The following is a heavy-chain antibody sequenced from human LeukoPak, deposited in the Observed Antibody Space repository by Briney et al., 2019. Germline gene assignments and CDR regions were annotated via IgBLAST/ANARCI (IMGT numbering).Heavy chain of an antibody. CDR1: GFTFSSYS. CDR2: ISSSSTTI. Sequence: GGSLRLSCAASGFTFSSYSMNWVRQAPGEGLEWVSYISSSSTTIYYADSVKGRFTISRDNAKNSLYLQMNSLRAEDTAVYYCARDGSMTPFDYWGQGTLVTVSS. V-gene: IGHV3-48*01. CDR3: ARDGSMTPFDY. J-gene: IGHJ4*02. D-gene: IGHD3-10*01.